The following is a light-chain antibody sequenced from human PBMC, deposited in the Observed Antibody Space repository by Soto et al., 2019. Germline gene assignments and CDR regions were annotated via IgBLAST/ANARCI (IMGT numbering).Light chain of an antibody. CDR1: SSNIGSNY. J-gene: IGLJ1*01. CDR2: RNN. CDR3: AAWDDSLSALS. Sequence: QTVLTQPPSASGTPGQRVTISCSGSSSNIGSNYVYWYRQLPGTAPKLLIYRNNQRPSGVPDRFSGSKSGTSASLAISGLRSEDEADYYCAAWDDSLSALSFGTGTKLTVL. V-gene: IGLV1-47*01.